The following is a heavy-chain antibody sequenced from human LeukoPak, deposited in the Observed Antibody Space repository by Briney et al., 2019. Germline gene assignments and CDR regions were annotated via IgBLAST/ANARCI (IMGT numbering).Heavy chain of an antibody. Sequence: PGGSLRLYCAASGFTFSSYWMSWVRQAPGKGLEWVANINRDGSQKYYVDSVKGRFTISRDNSKSTLYLQMNSLRAEDTAVYYCAKDRYSGLNTIDYWGQGTLVTVSS. CDR1: GFTFSSYW. CDR3: AKDRYSGLNTIDY. V-gene: IGHV3-7*01. D-gene: IGHD6-13*01. J-gene: IGHJ4*02. CDR2: INRDGSQK.